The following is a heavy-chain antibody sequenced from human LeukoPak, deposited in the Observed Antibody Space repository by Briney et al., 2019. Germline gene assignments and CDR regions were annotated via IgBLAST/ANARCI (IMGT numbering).Heavy chain of an antibody. J-gene: IGHJ4*02. D-gene: IGHD2-21*01. CDR1: GFTFSSYW. V-gene: IGHV3-7*01. Sequence: PGGSLRLSCAAPGFTFSSYWMSSVRQAPGKGLEWAANIKQDGSENYYVDSVKGRFTNSRDNAKNSLYLQMNSLRAEDTAVYYCARDCGGDCYYGVDSWGQGTLVTVSS. CDR3: ARDCGGDCYYGVDS. CDR2: IKQDGSEN.